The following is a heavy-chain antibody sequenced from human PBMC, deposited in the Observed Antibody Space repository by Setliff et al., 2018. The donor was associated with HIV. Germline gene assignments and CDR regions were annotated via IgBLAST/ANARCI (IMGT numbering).Heavy chain of an antibody. J-gene: IGHJ5*02. V-gene: IGHV3-53*01. Sequence: GGSLRLSCAASGFSVSTNYMTWVRQAPGKGLEWVSLIYDDGRTSYADSVKGRFTISTDSSKNTLYLQLNSLRAEDTAVYYCVRSRVKVDWFDPWGQGTLVTVSS. D-gene: IGHD2-15*01. CDR1: GFSVSTNY. CDR3: VRSRVKVDWFDP. CDR2: IYDDGRT.